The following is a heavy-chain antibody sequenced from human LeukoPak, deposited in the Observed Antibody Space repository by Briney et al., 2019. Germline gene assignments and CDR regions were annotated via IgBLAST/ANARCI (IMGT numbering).Heavy chain of an antibody. V-gene: IGHV3-23*01. CDR2: ISGSGGST. D-gene: IGHD6-19*01. CDR3: AQGRWLVSDAFDI. CDR1: GFTFSSYG. J-gene: IGHJ3*02. Sequence: GGSLRLSCAASGFTFSSYGMHWVRQAPGKGLEWVSAISGSGGSTYYADSVKGRFTISRDNSKNTLYLQMNSLRAEDTAVYYCAQGRWLVSDAFDIWGQGTMVTVSS.